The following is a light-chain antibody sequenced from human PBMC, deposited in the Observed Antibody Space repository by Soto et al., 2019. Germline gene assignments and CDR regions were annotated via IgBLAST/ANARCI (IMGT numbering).Light chain of an antibody. CDR3: QHYSGWPPV. Sequence: EIVLTQSPATLSLSPGERATLSCRASQSVSSNVAWYQQKPGQAPRLLIYQTSARATGIPGRFSGSGSGTDFTLTISNLQSEDFALYYCQHYSGWPPVFGQGTKVEIK. J-gene: IGKJ2*01. CDR1: QSVSSN. V-gene: IGKV3-15*01. CDR2: QTS.